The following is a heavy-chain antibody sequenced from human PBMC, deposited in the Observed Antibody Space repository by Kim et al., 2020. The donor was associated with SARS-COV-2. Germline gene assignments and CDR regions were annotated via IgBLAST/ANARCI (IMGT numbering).Heavy chain of an antibody. V-gene: IGHV3-48*03. CDR3: ARTPRGSGRVPYGMDV. CDR2: ISSSGSTI. Sequence: GGSLRLSCAASGFTFSSYEMNWVRQAPGKGLEWVSYISSSGSTIYYADSVKGRFTISRDNAKNPLYLQMNSLRAEDTAVYYCARTPRGSGRVPYGMDVWGQGTTVTVSS. D-gene: IGHD3-10*01. J-gene: IGHJ6*02. CDR1: GFTFSSYE.